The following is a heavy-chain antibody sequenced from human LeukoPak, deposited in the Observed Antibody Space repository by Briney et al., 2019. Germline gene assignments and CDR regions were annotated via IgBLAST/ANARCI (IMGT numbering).Heavy chain of an antibody. D-gene: IGHD3-22*01. CDR3: AGLVGRYSSGLYYYYFDY. J-gene: IGHJ4*02. CDR1: GGSISSSSYY. Sequence: SETLSLTCTVSGGSISSSSYYWGWVRQPPGKGLEWIGEMYLSGTTHSNPSVKSRVTISIDKSKNQFFLNLSSVTAADTAVYYCAGLVGRYSSGLYYYYFDYWGQGTLVTVSS. CDR2: MYLSGTT. V-gene: IGHV4-39*07.